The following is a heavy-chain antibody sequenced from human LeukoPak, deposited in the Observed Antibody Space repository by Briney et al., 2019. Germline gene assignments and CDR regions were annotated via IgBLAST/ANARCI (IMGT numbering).Heavy chain of an antibody. CDR2: MSYDGSHK. D-gene: IGHD5-12*01. CDR1: GFTFSSYT. Sequence: PGRSLRLSCVASGFTFSSYTLDWVRQAPGKGLEWVAVMSYDGSHKFHADSVKGRFTISRDNSKNTLYLQMNSLRAEDTAIYFCARDVGGYAFDYWGQGTLVTVSS. J-gene: IGHJ4*02. CDR3: ARDVGGYAFDY. V-gene: IGHV3-30*04.